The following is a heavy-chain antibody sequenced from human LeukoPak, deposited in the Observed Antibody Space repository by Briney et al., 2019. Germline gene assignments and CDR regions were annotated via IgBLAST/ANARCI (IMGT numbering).Heavy chain of an antibody. CDR2: IYYSGST. CDR3: ARQTMYSGSYLVDY. D-gene: IGHD1-26*01. CDR1: GGSINSGSYY. Sequence: PSETLSLTCTVSGGSINSGSYYWAWIRQPPGKGLEWIGSIYYSGSTYYNPSLKSRVTISVDTSKNQFSLKLSSVTAADTAVYYCARQTMYSGSYLVDYWGQGTLVTVSS. J-gene: IGHJ4*02. V-gene: IGHV4-39*07.